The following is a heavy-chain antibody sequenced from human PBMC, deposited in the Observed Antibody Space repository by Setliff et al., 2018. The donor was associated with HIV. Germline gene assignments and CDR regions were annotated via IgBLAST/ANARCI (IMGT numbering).Heavy chain of an antibody. Sequence: SETLSLTCIVSGVSTISSSSSYYWGWIRQPPGKGLEWIGYIHYSGNTYNNPSLNSRISISVDMSKNKFSLKLSSLTAADTAVYYCARGGLGVVTSFDSWGPGTLVTVSS. D-gene: IGHD3-3*01. CDR1: GVSTISSSSSYY. CDR2: IHYSGNT. V-gene: IGHV4-31*03. J-gene: IGHJ4*02. CDR3: ARGGLGVVTSFDS.